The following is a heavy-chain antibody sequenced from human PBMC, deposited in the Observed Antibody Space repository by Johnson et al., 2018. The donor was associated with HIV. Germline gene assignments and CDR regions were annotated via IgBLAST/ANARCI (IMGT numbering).Heavy chain of an antibody. D-gene: IGHD6-13*01. V-gene: IGHV3-30*04. Sequence: QVQLVESGGGVVQPGRSLRLSCAASGFTFSRYAIHWVRQAPGRGLEWVAIISYDGRNKYYADSVKGRFIISRDNSKNTLYMQMNSLRTEDTAVYYCARVLSWQQVGGNDGFDIWCQGTMVTVSS. CDR3: ARVLSWQQVGGNDGFDI. CDR2: ISYDGRNK. J-gene: IGHJ3*02. CDR1: GFTFSRYA.